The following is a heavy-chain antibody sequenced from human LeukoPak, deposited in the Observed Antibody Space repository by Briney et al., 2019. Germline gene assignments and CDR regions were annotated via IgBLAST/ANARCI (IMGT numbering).Heavy chain of an antibody. CDR3: AVLRGNAAFDS. J-gene: IGHJ4*02. CDR2: IRYDGSNK. CDR1: GFTVSNNY. V-gene: IGHV3-30*02. D-gene: IGHD1-1*01. Sequence: PGGSLRLSCAASGFTVSNNYMSWVRQGPGKGLEWVSFIRYDGSNKYYTDSVKGRFIISRDNSNNTLYLQMNSLRAEDTAVYYCAVLRGNAAFDSWGQGTLVTVSS.